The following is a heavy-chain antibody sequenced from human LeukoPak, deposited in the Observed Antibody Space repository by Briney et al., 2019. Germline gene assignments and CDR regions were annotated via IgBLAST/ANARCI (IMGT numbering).Heavy chain of an antibody. J-gene: IGHJ5*02. CDR3: ARHLSCIAARPGESCGWFDP. V-gene: IGHV3-30*01. CDR1: GFTLSGYG. D-gene: IGHD6-6*01. Sequence: GGSLRLSCAASGFTLSGYGMNWVRQAPGKGLEWVAGISNGGNEFYADSVKGRFTISRDTPKNTLYLQMNSLRAEDTAVYCCARHLSCIAARPGESCGWFDPWGQGTLVTVSS. CDR2: ISNGGNE.